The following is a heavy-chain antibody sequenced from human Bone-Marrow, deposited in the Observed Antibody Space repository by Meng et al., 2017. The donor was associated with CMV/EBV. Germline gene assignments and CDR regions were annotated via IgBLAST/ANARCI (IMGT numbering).Heavy chain of an antibody. D-gene: IGHD7-27*01. Sequence: LSCSASGFTVRSFGMHWIRQAPGKGLEWVDFVHSDGFDKNYVDSVKDRFIISRDNSNNTQSLQMNSLRAEDTAVYYCARDHKHWDFDPWGQGTLVTVSS. J-gene: IGHJ5*02. CDR2: VHSDGFDK. V-gene: IGHV3-30*02. CDR1: GFTVRSFG. CDR3: ARDHKHWDFDP.